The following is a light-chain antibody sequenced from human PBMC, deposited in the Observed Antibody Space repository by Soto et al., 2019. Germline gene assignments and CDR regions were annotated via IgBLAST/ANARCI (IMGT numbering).Light chain of an antibody. CDR2: DVS. V-gene: IGLV2-14*01. Sequence: QSALTQPASVSGSPGQSITISCTGASGDVGAYNYVSWYQHHPGKAPKLIISDVSIRPSGVSDRFSGSKSGYTASLTISGLQAEDEADYYCSSYTTSSTQVFGTGTKVTVL. CDR3: SSYTTSSTQV. J-gene: IGLJ1*01. CDR1: SGDVGAYNY.